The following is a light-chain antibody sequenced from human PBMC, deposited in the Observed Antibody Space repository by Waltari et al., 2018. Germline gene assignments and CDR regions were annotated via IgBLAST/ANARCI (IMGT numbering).Light chain of an antibody. Sequence: QSALTQPPSASGSPGQSVTISCTGTSSDVGGYNYVSWYQQHPGKAPNLMIYEVNTRPSGVPDRFSGSKSGNTASLTVSGLQAEDEADYYCSSYSGSNDYVFGTGTEVTVL. J-gene: IGLJ1*01. V-gene: IGLV2-8*01. CDR1: SSDVGGYNY. CDR2: EVN. CDR3: SSYSGSNDYV.